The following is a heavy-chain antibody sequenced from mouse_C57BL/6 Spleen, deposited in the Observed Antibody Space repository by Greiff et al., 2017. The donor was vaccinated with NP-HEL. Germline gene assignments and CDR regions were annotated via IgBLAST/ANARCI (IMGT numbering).Heavy chain of an antibody. D-gene: IGHD4-1*01. Sequence: KQRTEQGLEWIGRIDPEDGETKYAPKFQGKATITADTSSNTAYLQLSSLTSEDPAVYYCATALWDVWFAYWGQGTLVTVSA. CDR3: ATALWDVWFAY. V-gene: IGHV14-2*01. CDR2: IDPEDGET. J-gene: IGHJ3*01.